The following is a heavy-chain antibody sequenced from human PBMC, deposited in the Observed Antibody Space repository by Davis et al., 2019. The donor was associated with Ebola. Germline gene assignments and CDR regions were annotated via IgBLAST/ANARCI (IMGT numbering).Heavy chain of an antibody. V-gene: IGHV1-8*01. J-gene: IGHJ6*02. D-gene: IGHD3-10*01. CDR3: ARVGGSGSYYYYYGMDV. CDR1: GYTFTDYD. CDR2: MNPNSGNT. Sequence: ASVKVSCKASGYTFTDYDINWVRQATGLGLEWMGWMNPNSGNTGYAQRFQGRVTMTRDTSISTAYMELSSLRSEDTAVYYCARVGGSGSYYYYYGMDVWGQGTTVTVSS.